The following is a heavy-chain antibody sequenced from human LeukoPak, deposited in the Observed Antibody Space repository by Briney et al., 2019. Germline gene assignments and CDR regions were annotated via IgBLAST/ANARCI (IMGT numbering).Heavy chain of an antibody. CDR1: GGSISSITYY. D-gene: IGHD3-22*01. CDR3: AFENSSGYQITGRPFDY. Sequence: SETLSLTCTVSGGSISSITYYWGWIRQPPGKGLEWVGHMYYRGNTFYNPSLKSRVTISVDTSKNQFSLKLSSVTAADTAVYYCAFENSSGYQITGRPFDYWGQGTLVTVSS. J-gene: IGHJ4*02. CDR2: MYYRGNT. V-gene: IGHV4-39*07.